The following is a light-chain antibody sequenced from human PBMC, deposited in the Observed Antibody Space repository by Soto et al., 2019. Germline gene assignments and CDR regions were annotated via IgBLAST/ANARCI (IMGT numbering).Light chain of an antibody. CDR3: CLYAGTYTFI. CDR2: DVN. V-gene: IGLV2-11*01. Sequence: QSALTQPRSVSGSPGQSVTISCTGISSDFGDYNYVSWYQQHPGKAPKLMIFDVNRRPSGVPDRFSDSKSGNTASLTISGLQAEDEADYYCCLYAGTYTFIFGTGTKLTVL. J-gene: IGLJ1*01. CDR1: SSDFGDYNY.